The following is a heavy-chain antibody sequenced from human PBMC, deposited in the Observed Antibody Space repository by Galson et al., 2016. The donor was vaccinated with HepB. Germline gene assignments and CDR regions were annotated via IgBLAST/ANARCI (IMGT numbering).Heavy chain of an antibody. Sequence: SLRLSCAASDFTSSAYSMNWVRQAPGKGLEWVSYISSSSDTIYYVDSVKGRFTISRDNAKNSLYLRMNRLRADDTAVYYCARDESSPKWYFDLWGRGTLVTVSS. V-gene: IGHV3-48*04. D-gene: IGHD2-2*01. J-gene: IGHJ2*01. CDR1: DFTSSAYS. CDR2: ISSSSDTI. CDR3: ARDESSPKWYFDL.